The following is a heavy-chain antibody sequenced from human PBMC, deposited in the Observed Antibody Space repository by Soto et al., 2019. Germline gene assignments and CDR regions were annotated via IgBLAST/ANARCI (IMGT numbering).Heavy chain of an antibody. V-gene: IGHV2-5*02. J-gene: IGHJ6*02. Sequence: SGPTLVNPTQTLKLTYTLNGFSVSTCGEGMGRIRQPPGKALEWLALIYGDDDKRYSPSLKSRLTVTKDTSKNQVVLTMTNMDPVDTATYYCVHSRCGGDCLGSSSSHYYYGMDVWGQGT. D-gene: IGHD2-21*02. CDR1: GFSVSTCGEG. CDR3: VHSRCGGDCLGSSSSHYYYGMDV. CDR2: IYGDDDK.